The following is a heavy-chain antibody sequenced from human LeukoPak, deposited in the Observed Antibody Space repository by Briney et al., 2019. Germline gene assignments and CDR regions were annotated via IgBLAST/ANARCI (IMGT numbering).Heavy chain of an antibody. J-gene: IGHJ4*02. V-gene: IGHV4-39*01. CDR2: IYYSGST. CDR3: ARHNTVTSAFDY. CDR1: GGSISSSSYY. D-gene: IGHD4-17*01. Sequence: SETLSLTCTVSGGSISSSSYYWGWIRQPPGKGLEWIGSIYYSGSTYYNPSLKSRVTISVDTSKNQFSLKLSSVTAADTAVYYCARHNTVTSAFDYWGQGTLVTVSS.